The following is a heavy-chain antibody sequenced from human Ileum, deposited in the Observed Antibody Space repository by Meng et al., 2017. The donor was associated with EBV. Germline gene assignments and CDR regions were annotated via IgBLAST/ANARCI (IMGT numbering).Heavy chain of an antibody. D-gene: IGHD3-22*01. CDR1: GGSISRRDW. CDR3: ASSDYYRSDY. J-gene: IGHJ4*02. V-gene: IGHV4-4*02. Sequence: GHLQGSGPGLVKPSETLSLTCAVSGGSISRRDWWSWVRQPPGKGLEWIGETSHSGSTNYSPSLKSRVTISLDKSKNQLSLKLNSVTAADTAVYYCASSDYYRSDYWGQGTLVTVSS. CDR2: TSHSGST.